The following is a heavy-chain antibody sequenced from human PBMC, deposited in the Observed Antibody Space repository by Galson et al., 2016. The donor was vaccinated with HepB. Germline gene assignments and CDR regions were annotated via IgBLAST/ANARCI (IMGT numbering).Heavy chain of an antibody. CDR2: IKSKLHGGTA. CDR1: GFTFSNTW. D-gene: IGHD2-15*01. V-gene: IGHV3-15*01. CDR3: TASGYCSGGTCYSVTD. J-gene: IGHJ4*02. Sequence: SLRLSCAASGFTFSNTWMSWVRQAPGKGLEWIGHIKSKLHGGTADYATPVKGRFIISRDDSKNMLFLQMNRLKSEETAVYYCTASGYCSGGTCYSVTDWGEGTLVAVSS.